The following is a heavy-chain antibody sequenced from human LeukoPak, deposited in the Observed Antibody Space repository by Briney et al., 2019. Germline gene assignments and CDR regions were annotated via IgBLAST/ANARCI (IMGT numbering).Heavy chain of an antibody. V-gene: IGHV5-51*01. CDR2: IYPGDSDT. CDR1: GYSFTTYW. J-gene: IGHJ3*02. CDR3: ARRVGGTTSRAFDI. Sequence: GESLKISCKGSGYSFTTYWIAWVRQMPGKGLEYMGIIYPGDSDTRYSPSVQGQVTISADKFISTAYLQWSSLKASDTAMYYCARRVGGTTSRAFDIWGQGTMVSVSS. D-gene: IGHD1-26*01.